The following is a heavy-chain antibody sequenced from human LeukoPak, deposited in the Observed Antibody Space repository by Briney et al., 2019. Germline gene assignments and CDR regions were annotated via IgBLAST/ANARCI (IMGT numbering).Heavy chain of an antibody. Sequence: GGSLRLSCAASGFTVSSNYMSWVRQAPGKGLEWVSVIYSGGSTYYADSVKGRFTISRDNSKNTLYLQMNSLRAEDTAVYYCARDHGYYYGSGSYYQDYWGQGTLVTVSS. D-gene: IGHD3-10*01. CDR2: IYSGGST. CDR3: ARDHGYYYGSGSYYQDY. V-gene: IGHV3-53*01. J-gene: IGHJ4*02. CDR1: GFTVSSNY.